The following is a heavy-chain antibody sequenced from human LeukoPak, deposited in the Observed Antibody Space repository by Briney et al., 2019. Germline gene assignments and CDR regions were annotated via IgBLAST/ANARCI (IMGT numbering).Heavy chain of an antibody. V-gene: IGHV4-4*02. Sequence: SETLSLTCAVSGDSISSNYWWSWVRQSPGKGLEWIGEILQSGSTNYNPSLKSRVTISVDTSKNQFSLKLSSVTAADTAVYYCARARGVGVISSFDYWGQGTLVTVSS. CDR2: ILQSGST. CDR3: ARARGVGVISSFDY. CDR1: GDSISSNYW. D-gene: IGHD3-22*01. J-gene: IGHJ4*02.